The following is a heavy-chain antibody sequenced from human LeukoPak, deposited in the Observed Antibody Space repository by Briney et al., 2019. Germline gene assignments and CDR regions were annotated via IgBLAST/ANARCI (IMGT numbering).Heavy chain of an antibody. V-gene: IGHV5-51*01. J-gene: IGHJ4*02. CDR1: GSFFTTYW. CDR2: IYPGASET. D-gene: IGHD1-26*01. Sequence: GESLKISCKISGSFFTTYWIGGGRQMPGEGLEGMGIIYPGASETRYSPSFQGKVTFSVDKSNSAAYLQWSSLNVSDTAIYYCARTQLVGAPDYWGQGTLVTVSS. CDR3: ARTQLVGAPDY.